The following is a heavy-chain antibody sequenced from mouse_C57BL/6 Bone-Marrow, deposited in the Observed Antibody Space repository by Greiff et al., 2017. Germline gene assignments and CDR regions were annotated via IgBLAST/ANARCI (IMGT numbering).Heavy chain of an antibody. Sequence: EVQLVESGGGLVQPGESLKLSCESNEYEFPSHDMSWVRKTPEKRLELVAAINSDGGSTYYPDTMERRFIISRDDTRKALYLQMSSLRSEDAALYYCARRDGYSWFAYWGQGTLVTVSA. J-gene: IGHJ3*01. CDR3: ARRDGYSWFAY. CDR1: EYEFPSHD. V-gene: IGHV5-2*01. D-gene: IGHD2-3*01. CDR2: INSDGGST.